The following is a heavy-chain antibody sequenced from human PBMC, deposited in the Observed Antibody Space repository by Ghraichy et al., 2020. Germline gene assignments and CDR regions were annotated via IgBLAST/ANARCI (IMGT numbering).Heavy chain of an antibody. CDR2: ISSSSSYI. CDR3: ASERTVAGISGFDP. D-gene: IGHD6-19*01. J-gene: IGHJ5*02. V-gene: IGHV3-21*01. CDR1: GFTFSSYS. Sequence: GGSLRLSCAASGFTFSSYSMNWVRQAPGKGLEWVSSISSSSSYIYYADSVKGRFTISRDNAKNSLYLQMNSLRAEDTAVYYCASERTVAGISGFDPWGQGTLVTVSS.